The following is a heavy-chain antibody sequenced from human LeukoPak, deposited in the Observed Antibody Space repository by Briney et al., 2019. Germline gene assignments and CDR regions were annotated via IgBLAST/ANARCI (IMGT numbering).Heavy chain of an antibody. CDR3: ARGGSVGRTLPRGHDS. J-gene: IGHJ4*02. V-gene: IGHV1-2*02. Sequence: ASVKVSCKASGYTFTDYYMHWVRQAPGQGLEWMGWINPNSGGTDYEQKFQGRVTMTRDTSISTAHMELSRLRSDDTAVYYCARGGSVGRTLPRGHDSWGQGTLVTVSS. D-gene: IGHD1-26*01. CDR1: GYTFTDYY. CDR2: INPNSGGT.